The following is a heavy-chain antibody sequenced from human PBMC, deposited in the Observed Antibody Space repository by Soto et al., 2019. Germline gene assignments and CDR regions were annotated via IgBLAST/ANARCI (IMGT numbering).Heavy chain of an antibody. V-gene: IGHV3-74*01. CDR1: GFTLSSRW. CDR3: ARDQDTYGQAVFVS. CDR2: KTDGTST. J-gene: IGHJ4*02. D-gene: IGHD2-15*01. Sequence: EVQLVESGGGLVQPGGSLRLSCAASGFTLSSRWMHWVRQAPGKGLVWVSRKTDGTSTSYADSVKGRFTISRDNAKNTLYRQMNSLRAEDTAMYYCARDQDTYGQAVFVSWGQGTLVTVSS.